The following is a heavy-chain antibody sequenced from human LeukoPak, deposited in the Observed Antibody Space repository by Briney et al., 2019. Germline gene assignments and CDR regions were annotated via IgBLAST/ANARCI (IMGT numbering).Heavy chain of an antibody. CDR1: GGSNSNSNYY. Sequence: SETLSLMCTVSGGSNSNSNYYWGWIRQPPEKGLEWIGSVYYSGSTFYRASLKSRATISADTSKNQFSLRLSFVTAADTAVYYCTRLRALRGVAAWGQETRLTVS. CDR3: TRLRALRGVAA. V-gene: IGHV4-39*01. D-gene: IGHD2-21*01. J-gene: IGHJ6*02. CDR2: VYYSGST.